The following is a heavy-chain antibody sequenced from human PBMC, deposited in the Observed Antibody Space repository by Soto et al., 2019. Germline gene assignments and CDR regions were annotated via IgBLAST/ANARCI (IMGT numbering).Heavy chain of an antibody. CDR3: GRDVVYRGYDRGHDAFAN. CDR1: GGSISPHY. Sequence: SETLSLTCTVSGGSISPHYWSWIRQPPGKGLEWIGYIYYSGSTTYNPSLKSRVTMSINTSKNQFSLKVTSVTAADTAVYYCGRDVVYRGYDRGHDAFANWGQGTMVTVTS. CDR2: IYYSGST. D-gene: IGHD5-12*01. J-gene: IGHJ3*02. V-gene: IGHV4-59*11.